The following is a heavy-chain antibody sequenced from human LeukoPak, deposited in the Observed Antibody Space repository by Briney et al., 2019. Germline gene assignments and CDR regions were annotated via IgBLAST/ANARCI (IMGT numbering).Heavy chain of an antibody. Sequence: GSLRLSCAASGFTFSSYGMHWVRQAPGKGLEWVAFIRYDGSNKYYADSVKGRFTISRDSSKNTLYLQMNSLRSEDTAVYYCARTPYSGNYYGYFDFWGLGTLVTVSS. CDR3: ARTPYSGNYYGYFDF. J-gene: IGHJ4*02. CDR1: GFTFSSYG. D-gene: IGHD1-26*01. V-gene: IGHV3-30*02. CDR2: IRYDGSNK.